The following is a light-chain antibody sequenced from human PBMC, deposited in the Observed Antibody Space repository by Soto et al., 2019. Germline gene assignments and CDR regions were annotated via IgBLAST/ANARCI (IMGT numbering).Light chain of an antibody. CDR1: SNDVGGYNL. CDR3: CSYAGSDTFI. V-gene: IGLV2-23*02. CDR2: KVS. J-gene: IGLJ2*01. Sequence: QSALTQPASVSGSPGQSITISCTGTSNDVGGYNLVSWFQQHPGKAPKLMIYKVSQRPSGLSDRFSGSKSGNTASLTISGLQAEDEANYYCCSYAGSDTFIFGGGTKVTVL.